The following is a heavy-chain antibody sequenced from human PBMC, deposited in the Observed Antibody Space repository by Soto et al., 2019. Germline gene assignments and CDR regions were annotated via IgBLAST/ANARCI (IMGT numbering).Heavy chain of an antibody. CDR3: ARRGYCTNGVCYYGMDV. CDR2: IYYSGIT. D-gene: IGHD2-8*01. J-gene: IGHJ6*02. Sequence: SETLSLTCTVSGDFLSSYYWSWIRQSPVKGLEWIGYIYYSGITNYNASLKSRVTMSIDTSKNQFSLKLSSVTAADTAVYYCARRGYCTNGVCYYGMDVWGQGTTVTVSS. V-gene: IGHV4-59*12. CDR1: GDFLSSYY.